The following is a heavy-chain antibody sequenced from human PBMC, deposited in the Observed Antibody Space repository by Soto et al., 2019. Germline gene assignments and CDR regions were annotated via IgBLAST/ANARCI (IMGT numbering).Heavy chain of an antibody. CDR1: GYTFTSYT. CDR2: INAGNDYR. V-gene: IGHV1-3*01. D-gene: IGHD6-13*01. CDR3: ARVRGAAAGDNFAY. Sequence: QVQLVQSGAEVKKPGASVRVSCKASGYTFTSYTNHWVRQAPGQRFEWMGWINAGNDYRKYSEKFQGRLTLTRDTSATTAYMDLSSLRPEDTAVYYCARVRGAAAGDNFAYWGQGTLVTVSS. J-gene: IGHJ4*02.